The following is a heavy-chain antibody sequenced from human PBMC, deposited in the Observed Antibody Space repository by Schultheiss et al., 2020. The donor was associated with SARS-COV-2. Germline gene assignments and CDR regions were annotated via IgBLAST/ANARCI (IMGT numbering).Heavy chain of an antibody. Sequence: SETLSLTCTVSGGSISSYYWSWIRQPAGKGLEWIGRIYTSGSTNYNPSLKSRVTISVDTSKNQFSLRLTSVTAADTAVYYCARDQAIFGVATTFDYWGQGTLVTVSS. CDR3: ARDQAIFGVATTFDY. J-gene: IGHJ4*02. CDR2: IYTSGST. CDR1: GGSISSYY. V-gene: IGHV4-4*07. D-gene: IGHD3-3*01.